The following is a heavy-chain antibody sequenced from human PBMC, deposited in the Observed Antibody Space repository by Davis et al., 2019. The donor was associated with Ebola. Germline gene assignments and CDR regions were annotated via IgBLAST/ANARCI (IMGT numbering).Heavy chain of an antibody. CDR2: ISSSSSYI. J-gene: IGHJ4*02. Sequence: GGSLRLSCAASGFTFTDYYMSWIRQIPGKGLEWVSYISSSSSYINYADSVKGRFTISRDNARNSLFLQMTSLSADDTGIYYCVPGTWIRGQGTLVTVSS. D-gene: IGHD5-18*01. V-gene: IGHV3-11*06. CDR1: GFTFTDYY. CDR3: VPGTWI.